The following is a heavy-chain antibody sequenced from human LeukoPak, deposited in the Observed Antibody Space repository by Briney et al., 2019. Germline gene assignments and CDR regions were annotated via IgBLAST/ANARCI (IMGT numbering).Heavy chain of an antibody. CDR1: GGSISSSSYY. V-gene: IGHV4-39*07. CDR3: ARGSKRFLKAFDI. CDR2: IYYSGST. J-gene: IGHJ3*02. Sequence: PSETLSLTCTVSGGSISSSSYYWGWIRQPPGKGLEWIGSIYYSGSTYYNPSLKSRVTISVDTSKNQFSLKLSSVTAADTAVYYCARGSKRFLKAFDIWGQGTMVTVSS. D-gene: IGHD3-3*01.